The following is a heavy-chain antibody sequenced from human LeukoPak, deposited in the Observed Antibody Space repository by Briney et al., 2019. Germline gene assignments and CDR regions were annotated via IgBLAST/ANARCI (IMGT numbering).Heavy chain of an antibody. CDR2: ISSSSSYI. V-gene: IGHV3-21*01. CDR1: GFTFSSYA. Sequence: KSGGSLRLSCAASGFTFSSYAMSWVRQAPGKGLEWVSSISSSSSYIYYADSVKGRFTISRDNAKNSLYLQMNSLRAEDTAVYYCAELGITMTGGVWGKGTTVTISS. D-gene: IGHD3-10*02. CDR3: AELGITMTGGV. J-gene: IGHJ6*04.